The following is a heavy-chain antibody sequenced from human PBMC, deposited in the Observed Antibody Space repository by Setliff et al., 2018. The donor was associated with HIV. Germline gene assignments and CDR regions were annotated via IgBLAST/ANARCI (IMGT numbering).Heavy chain of an antibody. CDR2: AYHTGTA. CDR3: ARQNYYDISGYYERPLDFDY. J-gene: IGHJ4*02. D-gene: IGHD3-22*01. V-gene: IGHV4-38-2*01. Sequence: SSETLSLTCVVSGDPIDNKYYWAWIRQPQGRGLEWIGTAYHTGTAYYNSSLKSRVAISIDTSNNRFSLRLYSVTAADTAMYYCARQNYYDISGYYERPLDFDYWGQGTLVTVSS. CDR1: GDPIDNKYY.